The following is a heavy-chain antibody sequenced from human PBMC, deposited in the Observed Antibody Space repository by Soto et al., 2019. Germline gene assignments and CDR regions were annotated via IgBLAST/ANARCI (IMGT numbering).Heavy chain of an antibody. D-gene: IGHD1-7*01. CDR2: IYYSGST. CDR1: GGSISSGGYY. J-gene: IGHJ5*02. V-gene: IGHV4-31*03. Sequence: QVQLQESGPGLVKPSQTLSLTCTVSGGSISSGGYYWSWIRQHPGKGLEWIGYIYYSGSTYYNPSLKSRVTISVDTSKNQFSLKLSSVTAADTAVYYCARGGITGTTANWFDPWGQGTLVTVSS. CDR3: ARGGITGTTANWFDP.